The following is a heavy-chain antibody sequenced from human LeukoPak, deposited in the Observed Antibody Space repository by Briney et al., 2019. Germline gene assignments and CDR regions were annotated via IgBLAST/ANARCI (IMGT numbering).Heavy chain of an antibody. V-gene: IGHV4-4*07. CDR3: ARAPLYGEGAFDI. D-gene: IGHD4-17*01. CDR1: GGSISSYY. Sequence: PSETLSLTCTVSGGSISSYYWGWIRQPAGKGLEWIGRIYTSGSTNYNPSLKSRVTMSVDTSKNRFSLKLSSVSPADTAVYYCARAPLYGEGAFDIWGQGTMVTVSS. CDR2: IYTSGST. J-gene: IGHJ3*02.